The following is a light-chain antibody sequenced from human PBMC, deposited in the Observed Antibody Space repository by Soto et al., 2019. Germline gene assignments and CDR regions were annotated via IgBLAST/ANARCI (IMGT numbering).Light chain of an antibody. CDR3: SSFTTDSTYV. CDR2: TVS. J-gene: IGLJ1*01. V-gene: IGLV2-14*01. CDR1: SSDVGANIF. Sequence: QSALTQPASVSGSPGQSITISCTGTSSDVGANIFVSWYQQHPGKVPKLMIYTVSSRPSGVSQRFSGSKSGNTASLTISGLQAEDEADYYCSSFTTDSTYVFGTGTKVTLL.